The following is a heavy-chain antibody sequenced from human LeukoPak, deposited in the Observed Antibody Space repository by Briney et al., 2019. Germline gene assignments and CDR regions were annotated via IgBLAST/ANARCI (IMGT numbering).Heavy chain of an antibody. CDR2: IYSGGST. J-gene: IGHJ4*02. D-gene: IGHD6-6*01. CDR3: ARERKYSSSSDFDY. V-gene: IGHV3-66*02. CDR1: GFTFSYYG. Sequence: GGSLRLSCAASGFTFSYYGMHWVRQAPGKGLEWVSVIYSGGSTYYADSVKGRFTISRDNSKNTLYLQMNSLRAEDTAVYYCARERKYSSSSDFDYWGQGTLVTVSS.